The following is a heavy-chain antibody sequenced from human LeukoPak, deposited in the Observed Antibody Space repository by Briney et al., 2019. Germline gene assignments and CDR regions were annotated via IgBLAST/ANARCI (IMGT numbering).Heavy chain of an antibody. V-gene: IGHV3-7*01. D-gene: IGHD3-22*01. CDR2: IKQDGSEK. Sequence: GGSLRLSCGASGFTFSTYWMNWVRQAPGKGLEWVANIKQDGSEKYYVDSVKGRFTISRDNTKNSLFLQMNSLRAEDTAVYYCARDLYRIVVVPHYFDYWGQGTLVTVSS. CDR1: GFTFSTYW. J-gene: IGHJ4*02. CDR3: ARDLYRIVVVPHYFDY.